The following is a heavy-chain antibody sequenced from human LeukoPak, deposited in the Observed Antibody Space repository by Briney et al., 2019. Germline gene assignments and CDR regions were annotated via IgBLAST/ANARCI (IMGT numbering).Heavy chain of an antibody. Sequence: ASVKVSCKASGYTFTSYDINWVRQATGQGLEWMGWMNPNSGNTGYAQKFQGRVTMTRNTSISTAYMELSSLRAEDTAVYYCATDLIHYYASGAKTWGQGTLVTVSS. CDR1: GYTFTSYD. CDR3: ATDLIHYYASGAKT. J-gene: IGHJ5*02. D-gene: IGHD3-10*01. V-gene: IGHV1-8*01. CDR2: MNPNSGNT.